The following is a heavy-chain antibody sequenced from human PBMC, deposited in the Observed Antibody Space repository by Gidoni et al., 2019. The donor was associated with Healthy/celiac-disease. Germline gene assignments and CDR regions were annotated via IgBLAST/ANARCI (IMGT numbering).Heavy chain of an antibody. D-gene: IGHD2-15*01. Sequence: QVQLQESDPGLVKPSQTLSLTCTVSGGSISSGSYYWSWIRQPAGKGLEWIGRIYTSGSTNYNPSLKSRVTISVDTSKNQFSLKLSSVTAADTAVYYCARDRGGYTGAFDIWGQGTMVTVSS. CDR2: IYTSGST. J-gene: IGHJ3*02. CDR1: GGSISSGSYY. V-gene: IGHV4-61*02. CDR3: ARDRGGYTGAFDI.